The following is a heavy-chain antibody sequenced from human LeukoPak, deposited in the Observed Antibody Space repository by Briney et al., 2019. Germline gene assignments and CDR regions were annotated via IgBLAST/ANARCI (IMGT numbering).Heavy chain of an antibody. Sequence: GGSLRLSCTASGFIFNDYYMSWIRQTPGKGLEWLSYISSSSSTIYYADSVKGRFTISRDNAKNSLYLQMNSLRAEDTAVYYCARDGNGRPLAYWGQGTLVTVSS. D-gene: IGHD1-1*01. V-gene: IGHV3-11*04. CDR1: GFIFNDYY. CDR3: ARDGNGRPLAY. J-gene: IGHJ4*02. CDR2: ISSSSSTI.